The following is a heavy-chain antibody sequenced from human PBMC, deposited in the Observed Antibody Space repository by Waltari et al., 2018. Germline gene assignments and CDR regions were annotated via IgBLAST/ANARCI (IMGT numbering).Heavy chain of an antibody. CDR3: ARGGYFVPTIGEAFDI. CDR2: ISYDGNHK. J-gene: IGHJ3*02. CDR1: GFTFSSYA. Sequence: QVQLVESGGGVVQPGKSLRLSCAASGFTFSSYAMPWVRQAPGKGLEWVAVISYDGNHKFYADSVKGRFTISRDNSKSTLYLQMSSLRAEDTAVYFCARGGYFVPTIGEAFDIWGQGTMVTVSS. D-gene: IGHD1-26*01. V-gene: IGHV3-30*15.